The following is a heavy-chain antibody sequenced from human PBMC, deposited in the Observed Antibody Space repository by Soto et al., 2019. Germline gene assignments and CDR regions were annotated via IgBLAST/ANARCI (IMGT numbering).Heavy chain of an antibody. CDR1: GGSISSYY. V-gene: IGHV4-59*01. CDR3: ARSDGRY. Sequence: TSETLSLICTVSGGSISSYYWSWIRQPPGKGLEWIGYIYYSGSTNYNPSLKSRVTISVDTSKNQFSLKLSSVTAADTAVYYCARSDGRYWGQGTLVTVSS. CDR2: IYYSGST. J-gene: IGHJ4*02.